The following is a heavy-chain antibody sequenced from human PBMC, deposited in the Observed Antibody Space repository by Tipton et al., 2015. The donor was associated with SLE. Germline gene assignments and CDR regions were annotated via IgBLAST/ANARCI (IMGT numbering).Heavy chain of an antibody. D-gene: IGHD1-26*01. Sequence: QLVQSGGGLVQPGGSLRLSCAASGFTVSNNWMTWVRQAPGKGLEWVAHIGQDGGEEFYVDSVRGRFTISRDTAKNSLYLQMNNLRVEETAVYYCAREYQGRFYVNGAFDVWGQGTMVTVSS. CDR1: GFTVSNNW. CDR3: AREYQGRFYVNGAFDV. V-gene: IGHV3-7*01. J-gene: IGHJ3*01. CDR2: IGQDGGEE.